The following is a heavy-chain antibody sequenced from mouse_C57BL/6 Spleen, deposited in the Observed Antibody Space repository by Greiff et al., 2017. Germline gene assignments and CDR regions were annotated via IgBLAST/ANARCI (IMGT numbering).Heavy chain of an antibody. J-gene: IGHJ2*01. CDR3: ARSGDYGGFDY. CDR2: INPNNGGT. D-gene: IGHD2-4*01. V-gene: IGHV1-26*01. CDR1: GYTFTDYY. Sequence: EVQLQQSGPELVKPGASVKISCKASGYTFTDYYMNWVKQSHGKSLEWIGDINPNNGGTSYNQRFKGKATLTVDKSSSTAYMELRSLTSEDSAVYYCARSGDYGGFDYWGQGTTRTVSS.